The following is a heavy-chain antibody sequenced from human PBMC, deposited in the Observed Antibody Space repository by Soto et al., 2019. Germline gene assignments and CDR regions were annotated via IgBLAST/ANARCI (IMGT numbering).Heavy chain of an antibody. CDR2: ISGSGSSI. CDR1: GFTFSNYA. V-gene: IGHV3-23*01. CDR3: AKGGDSSSWKNWFDP. Sequence: EVQLLESGGGLVQPGGSLILSCAASGFTFSNYAMTWVRQAPGKGLEWVSGISGSGSSIYYADSVKGRFTISRDNSKNKLYLQMNSMRAEDTDVYYCAKGGDSSSWKNWFDPWGQGTLVTVSS. D-gene: IGHD6-13*01. J-gene: IGHJ5*02.